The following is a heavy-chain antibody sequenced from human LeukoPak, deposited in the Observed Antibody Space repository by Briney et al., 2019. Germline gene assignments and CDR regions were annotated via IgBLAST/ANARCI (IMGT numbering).Heavy chain of an antibody. CDR3: ARGDDYYDSLAFDI. CDR2: MNPNSGNT. J-gene: IGHJ3*02. CDR1: GYTFTSYD. Sequence: ASVKVSCKASGYTFTSYDINWVRQATGQGLEWMGWMNPNSGNTGYAQKFQGRVTMTRNTSISTAYMELSSLRSEDTAVYYCARGDDYYDSLAFDIWGQGTMVTVSS. D-gene: IGHD3-22*01. V-gene: IGHV1-8*01.